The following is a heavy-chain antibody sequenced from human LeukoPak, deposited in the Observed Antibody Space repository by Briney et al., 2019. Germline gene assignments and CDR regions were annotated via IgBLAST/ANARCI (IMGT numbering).Heavy chain of an antibody. CDR3: ARGGIVVVPDVVTNWFDP. Sequence: ASVKVSCKASGYTFTSCYMHWVRQAPGQGLEWMGIINPSGGSASYAQKFQGRVTMTRDMSTSTVYMELSSLRSEDTAVYYCARGGIVVVPDVVTNWFDPWGQGTLVTVSS. J-gene: IGHJ5*02. CDR2: INPSGGSA. V-gene: IGHV1-46*01. D-gene: IGHD2-2*01. CDR1: GYTFTSCY.